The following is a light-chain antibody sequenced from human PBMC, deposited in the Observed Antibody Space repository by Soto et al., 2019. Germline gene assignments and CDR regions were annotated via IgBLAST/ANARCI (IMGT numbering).Light chain of an antibody. CDR2: GAS. V-gene: IGKV3-20*01. CDR1: ESVSSSTY. CDR3: QQYGSSPPYT. J-gene: IGKJ2*01. Sequence: EIVLTQSPGTLSLSPGERATLSCRASESVSSSTYLAWYQQKPGQAPRLLIYGASSRATGIPDRFSGSGSGTNFTLTISRLEPEDFAVYYSQQYGSSPPYTFGQGTKLEIK.